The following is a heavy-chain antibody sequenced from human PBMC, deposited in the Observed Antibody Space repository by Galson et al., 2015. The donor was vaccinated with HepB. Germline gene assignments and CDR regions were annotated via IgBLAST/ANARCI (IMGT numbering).Heavy chain of an antibody. Sequence: SLRLSCAASGFTVSSNYMSWDRQAPGKGLEWVSLIYSGGSRYYADSVKSRFTISRDNSKNTLFLQKNILRAEDTTVYYCARGGVDGYNFDYWGQGTLVTVSS. J-gene: IGHJ4*02. CDR1: GFTVSSNY. CDR2: IYSGGSR. CDR3: ARGGVDGYNFDY. V-gene: IGHV3-53*01. D-gene: IGHD5-24*01.